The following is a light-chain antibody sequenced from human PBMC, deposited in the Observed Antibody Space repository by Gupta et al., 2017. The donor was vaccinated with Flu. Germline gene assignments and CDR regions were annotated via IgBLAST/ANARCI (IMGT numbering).Light chain of an antibody. V-gene: IGKV1-16*02. Sequence: DVQMTQSPSSLSASVGDRVTITCRASQDIKNYLAWFQQKPGEAPKSLIYDASRLHSGVPDKFRGSGSGTDFTLTITSLQAEDSATYYCHQYNRYPLTFGWGTKVEF. J-gene: IGKJ4*01. CDR2: DAS. CDR1: QDIKNY. CDR3: HQYNRYPLT.